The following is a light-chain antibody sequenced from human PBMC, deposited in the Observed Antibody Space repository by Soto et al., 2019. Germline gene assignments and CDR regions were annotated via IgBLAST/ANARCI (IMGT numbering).Light chain of an antibody. CDR3: ALWDDSLNGAYV. V-gene: IGLV1-44*01. Sequence: LLTQPLSLPSTPRQLVSIPCQGSSSKIGSNIVTCYQHLPGTAPRLLIYANDQRPSGVPDRFSGSKSDTSASLAISALQSDDKGDYYSALWDDSLNGAYVLGTGTK. J-gene: IGLJ1*01. CDR1: SSKIGSNI. CDR2: AND.